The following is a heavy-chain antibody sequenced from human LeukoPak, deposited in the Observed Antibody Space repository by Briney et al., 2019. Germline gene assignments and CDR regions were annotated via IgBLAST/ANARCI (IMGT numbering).Heavy chain of an antibody. CDR3: ARHFVSIVVTNFDY. CDR1: GGSISSSDYY. V-gene: IGHV4-39*01. J-gene: IGHJ4*02. Sequence: SETLSLTCTVSGGSISSSDYYWGWIRQPPGKGLEWIGSIYYSGSTYYNPSLESRVTISVDTSKNQFSLKLSSVTAADTAVYYCARHFVSIVVTNFDYWGQGTLVTVSS. CDR2: IYYSGST. D-gene: IGHD3-22*01.